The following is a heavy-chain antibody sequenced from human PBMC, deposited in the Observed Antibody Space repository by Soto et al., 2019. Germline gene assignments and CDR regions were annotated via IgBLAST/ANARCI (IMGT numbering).Heavy chain of an antibody. V-gene: IGHV3-21*01. CDR2: ITPTSRFI. CDR1: GFAFSTYT. CDR3: TRTPPAPPGRRDYFSGMDV. Sequence: GGSLRLSCAASGFAFSTYTMNWVRRASGKGLEWVSSITPTSRFIYYADSVRGRFNISRDDAESSLYLHMNSLRAEDTAVYYCTRTPPAPPGRRDYFSGMDVWGQGTTVTVS. J-gene: IGHJ6*02. D-gene: IGHD6-13*01.